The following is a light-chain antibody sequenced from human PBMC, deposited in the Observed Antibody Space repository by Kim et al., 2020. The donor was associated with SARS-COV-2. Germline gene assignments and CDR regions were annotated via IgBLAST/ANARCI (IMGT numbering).Light chain of an antibody. CDR2: EDN. V-gene: IGLV6-57*03. J-gene: IGLJ2*01. CDR3: QSYDSSNPVI. Sequence: VTITCSHRSRSVASNYVQWYRQRPGSATTTMFSEDNHRPSGDADPFSSSIDSSSNSASLTISGLQTEDEADYYCQSYDSSNPVIFGGGTQLTVL. CDR1: SRSVASNY.